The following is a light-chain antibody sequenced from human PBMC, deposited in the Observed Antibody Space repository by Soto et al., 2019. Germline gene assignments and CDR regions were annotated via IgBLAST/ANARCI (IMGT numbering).Light chain of an antibody. V-gene: IGLV2-8*01. J-gene: IGLJ2*01. CDR2: EVS. Sequence: QSVLSQPPSASGSPGQSVTISCTGTSSDVGGYNYVSWYQQHPGIAPKLMIYEVSKRPSGVPDRFSGSKSGNTASLTVSGLQPEDDSNYYCSSYAGSNNVVFGGGTKLTVL. CDR3: SSYAGSNNVV. CDR1: SSDVGGYNY.